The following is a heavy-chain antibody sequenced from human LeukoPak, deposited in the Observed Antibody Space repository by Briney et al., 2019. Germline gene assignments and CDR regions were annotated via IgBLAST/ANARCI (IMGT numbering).Heavy chain of an antibody. CDR2: IYYSGSN. Sequence: SETLSLTCTVSGGSFSSSSYYWVWLPQPPGTGVESIGSIYYSGSNYYNPSLKSRVTISVDTSKNQFSLKLSSVTAADTAVYYCARLSSSSWHRYNWFDPWGQGTLVTVSS. CDR1: GGSFSSSSYY. CDR3: ARLSSSSWHRYNWFDP. J-gene: IGHJ5*02. V-gene: IGHV4-39*01. D-gene: IGHD6-13*01.